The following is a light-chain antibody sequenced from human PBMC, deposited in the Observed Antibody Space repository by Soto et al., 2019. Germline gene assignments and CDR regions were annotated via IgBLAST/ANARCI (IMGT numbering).Light chain of an antibody. CDR3: QQYGNSPRT. CDR2: GAS. Sequence: ENVLTQSPGILSLSPGERATLSCGASHSVTNHYIAWYQQKPGQAPRLLIFGASDRATGIPDRFSGGGSGTYFTLTISRLEPEDFAVYYCQQYGNSPRTFGQGTKLEIK. V-gene: IGKV3-20*01. J-gene: IGKJ2*02. CDR1: HSVTNHY.